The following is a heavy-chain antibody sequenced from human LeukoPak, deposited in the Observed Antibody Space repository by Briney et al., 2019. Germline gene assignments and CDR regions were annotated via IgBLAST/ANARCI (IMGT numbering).Heavy chain of an antibody. J-gene: IGHJ6*03. Sequence: ASVKVSCKASGYTFTSYYMHWVRQAPGQGLEWMGIINPSGGSASYAQKFQGRVTMTRDTSTSTVYMELSSLRSEDTAVYYCARAVSGSGSQYYCYYMDVWGKGTTVTISS. CDR3: ARAVSGSGSQYYCYYMDV. CDR1: GYTFTSYY. V-gene: IGHV1-46*01. D-gene: IGHD3-10*01. CDR2: INPSGGSA.